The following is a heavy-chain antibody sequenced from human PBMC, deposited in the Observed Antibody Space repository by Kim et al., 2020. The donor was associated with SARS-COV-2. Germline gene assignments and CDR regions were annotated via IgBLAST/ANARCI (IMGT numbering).Heavy chain of an antibody. J-gene: IGHJ6*02. CDR2: ISSSGSTI. Sequence: GGSLRLSCAASGFTFSSYEMNWVRQAPGKGLEWVSYISSSGSTIYYADSVKGRFTISRDNAKNSLYLQMNSLRAEDTAVYYCARDQGLHRGSYYYYYYGMDVWGQGTTVTVSS. CDR1: GFTFSSYE. V-gene: IGHV3-48*03. CDR3: ARDQGLHRGSYYYYYYGMDV. D-gene: IGHD3-10*01.